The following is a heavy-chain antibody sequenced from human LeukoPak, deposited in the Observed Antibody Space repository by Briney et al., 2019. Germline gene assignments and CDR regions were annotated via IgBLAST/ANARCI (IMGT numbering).Heavy chain of an antibody. CDR3: ARRRYYDGSGYLE. CDR2: IYYSGRT. J-gene: IGHJ1*01. D-gene: IGHD3-22*01. CDR1: GDSISRSDSY. Sequence: SETLSLTCSVSGDSISRSDSYWDWIRQPPGKGLEWIGTIYYSGRTYYSPSLKSRVTMSVDTPNNQFSLNLRSVTAADTAVYYCARRRYYDGSGYLEWGQGTLLSVCS. V-gene: IGHV4-39*01.